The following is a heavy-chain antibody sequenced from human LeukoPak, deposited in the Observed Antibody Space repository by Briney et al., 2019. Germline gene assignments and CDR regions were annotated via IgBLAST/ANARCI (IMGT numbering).Heavy chain of an antibody. J-gene: IGHJ4*02. D-gene: IGHD3-10*01. CDR1: GGSISSSSYY. CDR3: ARTPTYYYGSGSYSGDYFDY. CDR2: IYYSGST. V-gene: IGHV4-39*07. Sequence: PSETLSLTCTVSGGSISSSSYYWGWIRQPPGKGLEWIGSIYYSGSTYYNPSLKSRVTISVDTSKNQFSLKLSSVTAADTAVYYCARTPTYYYGSGSYSGDYFDYWGQGTLVTVSS.